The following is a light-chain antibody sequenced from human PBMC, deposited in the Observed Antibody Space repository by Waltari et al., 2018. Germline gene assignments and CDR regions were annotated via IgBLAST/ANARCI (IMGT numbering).Light chain of an antibody. Sequence: QSVLIQPPSASGIPVQGVPISCSGGSSNIGSNTVSWYQQFAGAAPQLLIHTDTQRPSGVPVRFSGSKSGTSASLAISGLQSEDEAHYFCASWDDSLSGRVFGGGTKVTVL. J-gene: IGLJ3*02. CDR2: TDT. V-gene: IGLV1-44*01. CDR3: ASWDDSLSGRV. CDR1: SSNIGSNT.